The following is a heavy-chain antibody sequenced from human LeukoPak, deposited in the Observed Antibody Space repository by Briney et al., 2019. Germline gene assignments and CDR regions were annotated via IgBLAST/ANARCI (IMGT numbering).Heavy chain of an antibody. J-gene: IGHJ4*02. V-gene: IGHV4-39*07. CDR1: GDSINSNNYY. CDR3: ARLTIARSRELDY. Sequence: SETLSLTCTVSGDSINSNNYYWGWIRQPPGKGLEWIGEINHSGSTNYNPSLKSRVTISVDTSKNQFSLKLSSVTAADTAVYYCARLTIARSRELDYWGQGTLVTVSS. CDR2: INHSGST. D-gene: IGHD2-2*01.